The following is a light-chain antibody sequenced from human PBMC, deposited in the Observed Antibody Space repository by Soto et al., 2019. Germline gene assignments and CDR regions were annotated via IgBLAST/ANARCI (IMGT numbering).Light chain of an antibody. J-gene: IGLJ1*01. V-gene: IGLV2-14*01. CDR1: SSDVGGYDY. CDR2: EVS. CDR3: SSYTSSGALYV. Sequence: QSVVTQPASVSGSPGQSITISCTGTSSDVGGYDYVSWYQQYPGKAPRLIIYEVSNRPSGVSNRFSGSKSGNTASLTISGLQPEDEADYYCSSYTSSGALYVFGTGTKLTVL.